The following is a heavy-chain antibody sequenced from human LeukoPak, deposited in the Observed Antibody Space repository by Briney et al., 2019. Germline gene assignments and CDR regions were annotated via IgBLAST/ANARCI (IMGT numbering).Heavy chain of an antibody. CDR3: ARDRYYFHSGYCSGGSCYLGY. D-gene: IGHD2-15*01. Sequence: ASVKVSCKASGYTFTSYYMHWVRQAPGQGLEWMGIINPSGGSTSYAQKFQGRVTMTRDTSISTAYMELSRLRSDDTAVYYCARDRYYFHSGYCSGGSCYLGYWGQGTLVTVSS. V-gene: IGHV1-46*01. CDR2: INPSGGST. J-gene: IGHJ4*02. CDR1: GYTFTSYY.